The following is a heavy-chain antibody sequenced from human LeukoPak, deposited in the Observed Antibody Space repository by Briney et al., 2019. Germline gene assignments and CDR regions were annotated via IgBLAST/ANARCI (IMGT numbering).Heavy chain of an antibody. CDR2: ISWDGGNT. J-gene: IGHJ4*02. CDR1: GFTFDDYA. D-gene: IGHD6-13*01. Sequence: GGSLRLSCAASGFTFDDYAMHWVRQAPGKGLEWVSLISWDGGNTYYADSVKGRFTISRDNSKNSLYLQMNSLRAEDTALYYCAKDMEQQLALDYWGQGTLVTVSS. V-gene: IGHV3-43D*04. CDR3: AKDMEQQLALDY.